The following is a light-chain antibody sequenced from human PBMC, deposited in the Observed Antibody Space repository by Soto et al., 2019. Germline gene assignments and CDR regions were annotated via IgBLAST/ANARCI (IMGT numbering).Light chain of an antibody. CDR2: GAS. V-gene: IGKV3-15*01. CDR3: QQYNNWLT. Sequence: EIVMTQFPATLSVSPGERATLSCRASQSVSNNLAWYQQKPGQSPRLLIYGASTRATGVPARFSGSGSGTEFTLTISSLQSEDFALYYCQQYNNWLTFGGGTKVEIK. J-gene: IGKJ4*01. CDR1: QSVSNN.